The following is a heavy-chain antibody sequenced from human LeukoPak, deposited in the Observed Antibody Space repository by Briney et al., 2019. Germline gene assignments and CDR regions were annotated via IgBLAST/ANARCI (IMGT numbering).Heavy chain of an antibody. CDR1: GFTFSDYA. Sequence: GGSLRLSCAASGFTFSDYAMHWVRQAPGKGLEWVAVISKDGSDKYYPGSVRGRFTISRDNSENTIYLQMDSLRAEDTAIYYCARDYWWNYDYWGQGTLVTVSS. J-gene: IGHJ4*02. CDR2: ISKDGSDK. V-gene: IGHV3-30-3*01. CDR3: ARDYWWNYDY. D-gene: IGHD1-7*01.